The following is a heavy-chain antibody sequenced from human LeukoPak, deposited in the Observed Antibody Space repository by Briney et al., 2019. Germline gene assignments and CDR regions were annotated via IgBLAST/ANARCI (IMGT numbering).Heavy chain of an antibody. CDR2: IYSGGST. CDR1: GFTVSSNY. Sequence: PGGSLRLSCAASGFTVSSNYMSWVRQAPGKGLEWVSVIYSGGSTYYADSVKARFTISRDNSKNTLYLQMNSLRAEDTAVYYCARVRSEQWLVYFDYWGQGTLVTVSS. J-gene: IGHJ4*02. V-gene: IGHV3-53*01. CDR3: ARVRSEQWLVYFDY. D-gene: IGHD6-19*01.